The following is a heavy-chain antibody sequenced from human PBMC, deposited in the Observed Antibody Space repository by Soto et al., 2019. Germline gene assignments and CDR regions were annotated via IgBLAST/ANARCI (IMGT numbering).Heavy chain of an antibody. Sequence: GGSLRLSCAASGFTFSSYGMHWVRQAPGKGLEWVAVISYDGSNKYYADSVKGRFTISRDNSKNTLYLQMNSLRAEDTAVYYCASSDRFTPGRLLRYFWTYYGMDVWGQGTTVTVSS. CDR2: ISYDGSNK. V-gene: IGHV3-30*03. J-gene: IGHJ6*02. CDR1: GFTFSSYG. CDR3: ASSDRFTPGRLLRYFWTYYGMDV. D-gene: IGHD3-9*01.